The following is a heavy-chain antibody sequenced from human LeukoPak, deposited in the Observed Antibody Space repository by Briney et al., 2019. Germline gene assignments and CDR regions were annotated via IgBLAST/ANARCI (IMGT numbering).Heavy chain of an antibody. J-gene: IGHJ4*02. V-gene: IGHV3-30*18. Sequence: PGGSLRLSCAASGFTFSSYGMHWVRQAPGKGLEWVAVIPYDGSNKYYADSVKGRFTISRDNSKNTLYLQMNSLRAEDTAVYYCAKELGGDIVVVPAAYDYWGQGTLVTVSS. CDR1: GFTFSSYG. CDR3: AKELGGDIVVVPAAYDY. CDR2: IPYDGSNK. D-gene: IGHD2-2*01.